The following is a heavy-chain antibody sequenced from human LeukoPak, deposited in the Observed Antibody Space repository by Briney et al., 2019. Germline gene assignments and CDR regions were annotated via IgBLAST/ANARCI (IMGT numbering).Heavy chain of an antibody. J-gene: IGHJ4*02. CDR3: ARSGYSSRWAFDY. CDR2: ISSSGSTI. D-gene: IGHD6-13*01. Sequence: GGSLRLSCAASGFTFSDYYMSWIRQAPGKGLEWVSYISSSGSTIYYADSVKGRFTISRDNAKNSLCLQMHSLRAEDTAVYYCARSGYSSRWAFDYWGQGTLVTVSS. CDR1: GFTFSDYY. V-gene: IGHV3-11*01.